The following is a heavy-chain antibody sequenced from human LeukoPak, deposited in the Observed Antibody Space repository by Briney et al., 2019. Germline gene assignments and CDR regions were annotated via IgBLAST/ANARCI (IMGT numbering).Heavy chain of an antibody. CDR2: IYYSGST. CDR1: GGSISSYY. CDR3: ASCGDPWGVEMATIDAFDI. V-gene: IGHV4-59*01. D-gene: IGHD5-24*01. J-gene: IGHJ3*02. Sequence: SETLSLTCTVSGGSISSYYWSWIRQPPGKGLEWIGYIYYSGSTNYNPSLKSRVTISVDTSKNQFSLKLSSVNAADTAVYYCASCGDPWGVEMATIDAFDIWGQGTMVTVSS.